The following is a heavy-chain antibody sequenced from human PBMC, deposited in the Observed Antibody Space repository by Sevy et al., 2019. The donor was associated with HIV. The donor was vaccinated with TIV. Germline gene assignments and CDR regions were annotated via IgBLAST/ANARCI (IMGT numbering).Heavy chain of an antibody. Sequence: GGSLRLSCTASGFSFDSYDMNWVRQAPGKGLVWVSRIKTDGSDTSYADSVKGRFTISRDNTKNTLYLQMNSLRAEDTAVYYCARRPTDQSGSYWFDPWGQGTLVTVSS. CDR1: GFSFDSYD. J-gene: IGHJ5*02. V-gene: IGHV3-74*01. CDR3: ARRPTDQSGSYWFDP. CDR2: IKTDGSDT. D-gene: IGHD1-26*01.